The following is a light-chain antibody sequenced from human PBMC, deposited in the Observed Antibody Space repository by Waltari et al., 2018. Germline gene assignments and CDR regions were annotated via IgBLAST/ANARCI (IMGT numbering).Light chain of an antibody. CDR2: GST. Sequence: QSVLTQPPSVSGAPGQRVTISRTGSGSNLGAGYDVHWYQQLPRAAPKLLIYGSTSRPLGVPDRFFGSTSGTSAFLAITGLQAEDEADYYCQSYDTTLSVVFGGGTKLTVL. V-gene: IGLV1-40*01. CDR3: QSYDTTLSVV. CDR1: GSNLGAGYD. J-gene: IGLJ3*02.